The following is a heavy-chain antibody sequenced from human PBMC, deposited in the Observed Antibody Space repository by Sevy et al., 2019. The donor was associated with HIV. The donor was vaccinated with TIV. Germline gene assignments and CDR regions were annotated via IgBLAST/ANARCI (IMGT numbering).Heavy chain of an antibody. J-gene: IGHJ6*02. CDR3: ARVSAAILSRYYYGMDV. CDR2: IKQDGSEK. V-gene: IGHV3-7*01. Sequence: RGYLRLSCAASGFTFSSYWMSWVRQAPGKGLERVANIKQDGSEKYYVDSVKGRFTISRDNAKNSLYLQMNSLRAEDTAMYYCARVSAAILSRYYYGMDVWGQGTTVTVSS. CDR1: GFTFSSYW. D-gene: IGHD2-2*02.